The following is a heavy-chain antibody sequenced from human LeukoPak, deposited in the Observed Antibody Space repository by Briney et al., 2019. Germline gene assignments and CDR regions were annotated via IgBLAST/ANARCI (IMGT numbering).Heavy chain of an antibody. D-gene: IGHD5-12*01. Sequence: GGSLRLSCAASGFTFSDYYMSWIRQAPGKGLEWVSYISSSGSTIYYADSVKGRFTISRDNAKNSLYLQMNSLRAEDTAVYYCARKGDKVATNWFDPWGQGTLVTVSS. CDR2: ISSSGSTI. CDR3: ARKGDKVATNWFDP. CDR1: GFTFSDYY. V-gene: IGHV3-11*01. J-gene: IGHJ5*02.